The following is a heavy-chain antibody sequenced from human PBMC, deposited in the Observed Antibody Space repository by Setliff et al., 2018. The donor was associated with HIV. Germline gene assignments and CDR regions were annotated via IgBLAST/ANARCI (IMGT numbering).Heavy chain of an antibody. D-gene: IGHD2-15*01. V-gene: IGHV1-8*01. CDR2: MNPNSGNT. Sequence: ASVKVSCKASGYTFTNYDINWVRQVTGQGLEWMGWMNPNSGNTGYGQKFQGRVTMTRDTSISTAYMELSSLGSEDTAVYYCARRIGFDVWGQGTMVTVSS. CDR1: GYTFTNYD. J-gene: IGHJ3*01. CDR3: ARRIGFDV.